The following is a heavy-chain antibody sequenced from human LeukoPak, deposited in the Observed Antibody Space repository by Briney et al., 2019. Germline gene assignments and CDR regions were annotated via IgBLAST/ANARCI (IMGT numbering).Heavy chain of an antibody. D-gene: IGHD2-8*01. CDR1: GYSENFYG. J-gene: IGHJ4*02. Sequence: VASVKVSFKTSGYSENFYGITWVRQVAGQGLEWMGWISAQHGQTEYAPNSQDRVTMTTDTYTNTAYMELRSLRSDDTAVYYCAGSLGYCTSNVCYLKYWGQGTLVTVSS. V-gene: IGHV1-18*01. CDR3: AGSLGYCTSNVCYLKY. CDR2: ISAQHGQT.